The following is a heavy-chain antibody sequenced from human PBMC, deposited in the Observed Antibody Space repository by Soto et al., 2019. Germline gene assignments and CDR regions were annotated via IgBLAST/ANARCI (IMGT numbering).Heavy chain of an antibody. Sequence: SGPTLVNPTQTLTLTCTFSGFSLSTSGVGVGWIRQPPGKALEWLALIYWDDDKRYSPSLKSRLTITKDTSKNQVVLTMTNMDPVDTATYYCAHSGYLVLWCGEYPLYYYAYRARGTLVIGSA. CDR1: GFSLSTSGVG. J-gene: IGHJ4*02. D-gene: IGHD3-10*01. V-gene: IGHV2-5*02. CDR2: IYWDDDK. CDR3: AHSGYLVLWCGEYPLYYYAY.